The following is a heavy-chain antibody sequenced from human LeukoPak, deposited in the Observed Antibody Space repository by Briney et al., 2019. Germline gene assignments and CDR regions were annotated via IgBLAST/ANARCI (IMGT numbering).Heavy chain of an antibody. Sequence: ASLKVSCKASGYTFTDYYMHWVRQAPGHGLEWMGWVYPDSGGTNYAQKFQGRVTMTRDTSISTAYMGLSRLTSDDTAVYYCARGRSDYYLDSWGQGTLVTVSS. CDR3: ARGRSDYYLDS. CDR2: VYPDSGGT. V-gene: IGHV1-2*02. CDR1: GYTFTDYY. D-gene: IGHD3-10*01. J-gene: IGHJ4*02.